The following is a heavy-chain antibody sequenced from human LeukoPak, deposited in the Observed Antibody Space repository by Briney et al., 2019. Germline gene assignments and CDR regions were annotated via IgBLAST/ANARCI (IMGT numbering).Heavy chain of an antibody. J-gene: IGHJ5*02. CDR1: GFTFSSYG. Sequence: GGSLRLSCAASGFTFSSYGMHWVRQAPGKGLEGVAIISHDGNNKYYAASVKGRFTISRNNSKNTLYLQMNSLRAEDTAVYYCAKEYLSGFDPWGQGTLVTVSS. CDR2: ISHDGNNK. D-gene: IGHD1-14*01. V-gene: IGHV3-30*18. CDR3: AKEYLSGFDP.